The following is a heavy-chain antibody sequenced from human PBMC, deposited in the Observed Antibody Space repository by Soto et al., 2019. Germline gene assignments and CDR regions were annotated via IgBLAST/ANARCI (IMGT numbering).Heavy chain of an antibody. D-gene: IGHD3-3*01. V-gene: IGHV4-59*01. J-gene: IGHJ5*02. CDR2: IYYSGST. CDR1: GGSISSYY. Sequence: PSETLSLTCTVSGGSISSYYWSWIRQPPGKGREWIGYIYYSGSTNYNPPLKSRVTKSVDTSKNQFSLKLSSVTAADTAVYYCARGAGYDFWRGYRDNWFDPWGQGTLVTVSS. CDR3: ARGAGYDFWRGYRDNWFDP.